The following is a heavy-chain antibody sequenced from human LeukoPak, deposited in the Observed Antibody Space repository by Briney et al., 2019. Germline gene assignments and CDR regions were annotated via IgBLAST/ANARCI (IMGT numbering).Heavy chain of an antibody. CDR1: GYTFTSYD. Sequence: ASVKVSCKASGYTFTSYDINWVRQATGQGLEWMGWMNPNSGNTGYAQKFQGRVTMTRDMSTSTVYMELSSLRSEDTAVYYCAREPSSRTTVTTSGILYYYYYMDVWGKGTTVTVSS. J-gene: IGHJ6*03. CDR2: MNPNSGNT. V-gene: IGHV1-8*01. D-gene: IGHD4-17*01. CDR3: AREPSSRTTVTTSGILYYYYYMDV.